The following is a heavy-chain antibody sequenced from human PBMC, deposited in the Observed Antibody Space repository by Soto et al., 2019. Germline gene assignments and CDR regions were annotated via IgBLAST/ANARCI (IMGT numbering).Heavy chain of an antibody. CDR3: ARGRITGTDFDY. D-gene: IGHD1-20*01. CDR1: GGTFSSYA. J-gene: IGHJ4*02. Sequence: ASVKVSCKASGGTFSSYAISWVRQAPGQGLEWMGGIIPIFGTANYAQKFQGRVTITEDKSTSTAYMELSSLRSEDTAVYYCARGRITGTDFDYWGQGTLVTVSS. V-gene: IGHV1-69*06. CDR2: IIPIFGTA.